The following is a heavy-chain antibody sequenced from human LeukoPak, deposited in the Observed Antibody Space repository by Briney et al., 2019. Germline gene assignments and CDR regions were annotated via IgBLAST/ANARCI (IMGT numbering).Heavy chain of an antibody. CDR1: GYSISSGYY. J-gene: IGHJ4*02. CDR3: ARDPGVVVVPAAPRGSSEVSDY. CDR2: IYHSGST. Sequence: SETVSLTCAVSGYSISSGYYWGWIRQPPGKGLEWIGSIYHSGSTYYNPSLKSRVTISVDTSKNQFSLKLSSVTAADTAVYYCARDPGVVVVPAAPRGSSEVSDYWGQGTLVTVSS. V-gene: IGHV4-38-2*02. D-gene: IGHD2-2*01.